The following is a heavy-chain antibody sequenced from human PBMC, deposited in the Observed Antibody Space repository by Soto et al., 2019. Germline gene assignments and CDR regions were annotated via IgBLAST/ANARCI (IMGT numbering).Heavy chain of an antibody. CDR3: ALESSVVVVAAIYYYYYMDV. D-gene: IGHD2-15*01. CDR1: GGSFSGYY. Sequence: SETLSLTCAVYGGSFSGYYWSWIRQPPGKGLEWIGEINHSESTNYNPSLKSRVTISVDTSKNQFSLKLSSVTAADTAVYYCALESSVVVVAAIYYYYYMDVWGKGTTVTVSS. J-gene: IGHJ6*03. CDR2: INHSEST. V-gene: IGHV4-34*01.